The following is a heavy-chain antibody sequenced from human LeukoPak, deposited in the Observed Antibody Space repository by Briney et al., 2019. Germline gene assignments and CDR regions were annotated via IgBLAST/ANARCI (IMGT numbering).Heavy chain of an antibody. D-gene: IGHD5-18*01. Sequence: GGSLRLSCGPSGLTFSSYSMHWARQAPGKGLEWVADISYDGSNKYYAHSVKGRLTICRDNSKNTLYLQMNSLRADDTAVYYCAREGFWDTATFDYWGQGTLVTVSS. CDR1: GLTFSSYS. J-gene: IGHJ4*02. CDR2: ISYDGSNK. CDR3: AREGFWDTATFDY. V-gene: IGHV3-30-3*01.